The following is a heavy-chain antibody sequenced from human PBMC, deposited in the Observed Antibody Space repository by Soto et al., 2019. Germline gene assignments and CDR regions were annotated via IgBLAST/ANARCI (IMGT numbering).Heavy chain of an antibody. J-gene: IGHJ6*02. V-gene: IGHV3-33*01. CDR3: ARDLYYDLWSGPLAYYGMDV. Sequence: GGSLRLSCAASGFTFSSYGMHWVRQAPGKGLEWVAVIWYDGSNKYYADSVKGRFTISRDNSKNTLYLQMNSLRAEDTAVYYCARDLYYDLWSGPLAYYGMDVWGQGTTVTVSS. CDR1: GFTFSSYG. D-gene: IGHD3-3*01. CDR2: IWYDGSNK.